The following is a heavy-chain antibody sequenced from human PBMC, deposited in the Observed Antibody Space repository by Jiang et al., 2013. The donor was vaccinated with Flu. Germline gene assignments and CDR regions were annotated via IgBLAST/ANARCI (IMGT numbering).Heavy chain of an antibody. V-gene: IGHV4-38-2*02. CDR2: IHESGKT. D-gene: IGHD2-2*01. CDR1: GYSINNGYY. Sequence: LLKPSETLSLRCSVSGYSINNGYYWGWIRQAPGKGLEWIGSIHESGKTYYNPSLRSRVTMSVDTSKNQFSLRLTSVTAADTAVYFCARGLMSSSSSDPHNRFDPWGQGTLVTVSS. CDR3: ARGLMSSSSSDPHNRFDP. J-gene: IGHJ5*02.